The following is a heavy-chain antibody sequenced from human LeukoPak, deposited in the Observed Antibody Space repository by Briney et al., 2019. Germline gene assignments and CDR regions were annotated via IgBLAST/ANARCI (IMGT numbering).Heavy chain of an antibody. Sequence: SETLSLTCTVSGGSISSYYWSWIRQPPGKGLEWIGYIYYSGSTNYNPSLKSRVTISVDTSKNQFSLKLSSVTAADTAVYYCARGDVTIYYWGQGTLVTVSS. V-gene: IGHV4-59*01. D-gene: IGHD3-3*01. CDR3: ARGDVTIYY. CDR1: GGSISSYY. CDR2: IYYSGST. J-gene: IGHJ4*02.